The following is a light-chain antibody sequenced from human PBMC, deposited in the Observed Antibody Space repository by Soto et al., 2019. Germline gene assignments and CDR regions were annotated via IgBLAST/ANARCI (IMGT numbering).Light chain of an antibody. CDR1: SSDVGGYNY. CDR3: SSYIRTTTLYV. V-gene: IGLV2-14*01. J-gene: IGLJ1*01. CDR2: DVS. Sequence: QSALTQPASVSGSPGQSITISCTGTSSDVGGYNYVSWYQQHPGKAPKLTIYDVSNRPSGVSNRFSGSKSGNTASLTISGLQPEDEADYYCSSYIRTTTLYVFGTGTKLPS.